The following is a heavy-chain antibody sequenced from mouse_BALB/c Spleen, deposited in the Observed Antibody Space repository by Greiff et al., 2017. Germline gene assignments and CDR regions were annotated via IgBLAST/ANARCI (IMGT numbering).Heavy chain of an antibody. Sequence: EVQLQESGPELVKPGASVKMSCKASGYTFTSYVMHWVKQKPGQGLEWIGYINPYNDGTKYNEKFKGKATLTSDKSSSTAYMELSSLTSEDSAVYYCARSGYYEGGYYFDYWGQGTTLTVSS. CDR1: GYTFTSYV. D-gene: IGHD2-4*01. CDR2: INPYNDGT. J-gene: IGHJ2*01. CDR3: ARSGYYEGGYYFDY. V-gene: IGHV1-14*01.